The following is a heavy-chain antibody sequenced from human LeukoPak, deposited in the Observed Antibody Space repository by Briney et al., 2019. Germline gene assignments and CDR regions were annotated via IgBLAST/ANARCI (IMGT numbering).Heavy chain of an antibody. V-gene: IGHV4-39*02. D-gene: IGHD3-10*01. CDR3: ARDRLTIGGIDY. J-gene: IGHJ4*02. CDR2: IYYSGST. Sequence: PSETLSLTCTVSGGSISSSSYYWGWIRQPPGKGLEWIGSIYYSGSTYYNPSLKSRVTISVDTSKNQFSLKLSSVTAADTAVYYCARDRLTIGGIDYWGQGTLVTVSS. CDR1: GGSISSSSYY.